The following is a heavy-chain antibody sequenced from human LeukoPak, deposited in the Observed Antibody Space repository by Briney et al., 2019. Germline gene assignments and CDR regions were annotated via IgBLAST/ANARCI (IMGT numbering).Heavy chain of an antibody. CDR3: ARGTYGDYYGEAFDI. V-gene: IGHV1-18*01. CDR1: GYIFTSYG. Sequence: ASVKVSCKASGYIFTSYGISWVRQAPGQGLEWMGWISAYNGNANYAQKLQGRVTMTTDTSTSTAYMELRSLRSDDTAVYYCARGTYGDYYGEAFDIWGQGTMVTVSS. D-gene: IGHD4-17*01. CDR2: ISAYNGNA. J-gene: IGHJ3*02.